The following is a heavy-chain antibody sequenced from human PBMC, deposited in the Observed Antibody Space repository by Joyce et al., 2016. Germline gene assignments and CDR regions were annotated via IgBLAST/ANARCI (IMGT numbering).Heavy chain of an antibody. J-gene: IGHJ4*02. D-gene: IGHD4-17*01. CDR2: ISTSSSTI. V-gene: IGHV3-48*02. CDR3: AREWGAGDYDFDS. Sequence: EVLLVESGGGLVQPGGSLTLSCGASGFTFSNYGMNWVRQGPGKGLEWISHISTSSSTIYYADSLKGRFTISRDNAKNSLYLQMNSLGDEDTAVYYCAREWGAGDYDFDSWGQGTLVTVSS. CDR1: GFTFSNYG.